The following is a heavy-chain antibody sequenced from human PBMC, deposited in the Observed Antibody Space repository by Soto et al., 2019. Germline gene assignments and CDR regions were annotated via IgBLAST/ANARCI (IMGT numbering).Heavy chain of an antibody. CDR3: ARVQYSYASGTYYHLDY. CDR1: GFTFSSYA. J-gene: IGHJ4*02. D-gene: IGHD3-10*01. CDR2: IGDSGGAT. Sequence: PGGSLRLSCAASGFTFSSYAMTWVRQAPGKGLEWVSGIGDSGGATYYADSVKGRFTISRDNASNTLYLQMNSLRVEDTAVYYCARVQYSYASGTYYHLDYWGQGTLVTVSS. V-gene: IGHV3-23*01.